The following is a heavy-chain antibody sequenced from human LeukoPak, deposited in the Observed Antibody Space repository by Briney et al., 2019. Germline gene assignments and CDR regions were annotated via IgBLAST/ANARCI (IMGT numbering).Heavy chain of an antibody. D-gene: IGHD1-26*01. CDR3: AKGVGAYDDAFDI. J-gene: IGHJ3*02. Sequence: GGSLRLSCAASGFTFGSYAMSWVRQAPGKGLEWVSAISGSGGSTYYADSVKGRFTISRDNSKNTLYLQMNSLRAEDTAVYYCAKGVGAYDDAFDIWGQGTMVTVSS. CDR2: ISGSGGST. V-gene: IGHV3-23*01. CDR1: GFTFGSYA.